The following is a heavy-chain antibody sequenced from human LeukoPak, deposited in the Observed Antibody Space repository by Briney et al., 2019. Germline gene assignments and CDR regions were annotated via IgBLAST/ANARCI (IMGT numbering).Heavy chain of an antibody. V-gene: IGHV4-34*01. CDR3: ARDRDDSRITAFDI. J-gene: IGHJ3*02. Sequence: SETLSLTCAVYGGSFSGYYWSWIRQPPGKGLEWIGEINHSGSTNYNPSLKSRVTISVDTSKNQFSLNLSSVTAADTAVYFCARDRDDSRITAFDIWGQGTMVTVSS. CDR1: GGSFSGYY. D-gene: IGHD3-22*01. CDR2: INHSGST.